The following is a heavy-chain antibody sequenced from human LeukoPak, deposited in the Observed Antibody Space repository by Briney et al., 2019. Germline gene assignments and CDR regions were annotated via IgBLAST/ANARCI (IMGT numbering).Heavy chain of an antibody. D-gene: IGHD1-26*01. J-gene: IGHJ4*02. V-gene: IGHV4-59*01. CDR2: IYYSGST. Sequence: SETLSLTCTVSGGSISSYYWSWIRQPPGKGLEWIGYIYYSGSTNYNPSLKSRVTISVGTSKNQFSLKLSSVTAADTAVYYCARDRMGAILYFDYWGQGTLVTVSS. CDR1: GGSISSYY. CDR3: ARDRMGAILYFDY.